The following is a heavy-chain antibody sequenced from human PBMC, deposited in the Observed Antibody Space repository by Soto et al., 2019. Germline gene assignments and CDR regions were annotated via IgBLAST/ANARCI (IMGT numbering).Heavy chain of an antibody. D-gene: IGHD2-8*01. CDR1: GFTFSNYD. CDR2: ISRSGGNT. V-gene: IGHV3-23*01. J-gene: IGHJ4*02. CDR3: AKEGSRSIALVMYETHFYDY. Sequence: EVQLLESGGALVQPGGPLRLSCEASGFTFSNYDMSWVRQAPGKGLEWVSAISRSGGNTYYADSVKGRFSISRDNSKNTLYKQMNSRRAEDTAVYYCAKEGSRSIALVMYETHFYDYWGQGTPVTVSS.